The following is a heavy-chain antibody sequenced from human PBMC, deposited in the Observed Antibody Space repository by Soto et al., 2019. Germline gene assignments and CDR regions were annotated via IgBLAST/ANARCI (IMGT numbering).Heavy chain of an antibody. CDR3: ARLVRSLHFDY. Sequence: QLQESGSGLLKPSQTLSLTCAVSGGSISSGAYSWSWIRQPPGKGLEWIGYLYHGGATYSNPSLKNRVTISGDWSKNQFSLKLSSVTAADTAVYYCARLVRSLHFDYWGQGTPVTVSS. D-gene: IGHD6-19*01. CDR1: GGSISSGAYS. J-gene: IGHJ4*02. CDR2: LYHGGAT. V-gene: IGHV4-30-2*02.